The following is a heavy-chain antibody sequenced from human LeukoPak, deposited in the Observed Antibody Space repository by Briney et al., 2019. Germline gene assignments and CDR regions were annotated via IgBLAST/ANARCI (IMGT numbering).Heavy chain of an antibody. D-gene: IGHD3-16*01. CDR1: GYIFSDYY. CDR3: VSWAGGNSDAASFDY. Sequence: ASVKVSCKASGYIFSDYYMHWVRQAPGRAFEWMGGMSRRSGATKIAEKFQCRVTLTRDTSISTAYVELTKLASDDTAVYYCVSWAGGNSDAASFDYWGQGTLVIVSS. CDR2: MSRRSGAT. J-gene: IGHJ4*02. V-gene: IGHV1-2*02.